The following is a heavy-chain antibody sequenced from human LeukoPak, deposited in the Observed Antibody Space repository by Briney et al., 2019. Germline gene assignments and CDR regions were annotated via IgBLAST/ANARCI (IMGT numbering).Heavy chain of an antibody. CDR3: ARDSLGYCSGGSCYSGY. Sequence: ASVKVSCKASGYTFTSYGISWVRQAPGQGLEWMGWITAYNGNTNYAQKLQGRVTMTTDTSTSTAYMELRRLRSDDTAVYYCARDSLGYCSGGSCYSGYWGQGTLVTVSS. CDR1: GYTFTSYG. V-gene: IGHV1-18*04. D-gene: IGHD2-15*01. J-gene: IGHJ4*02. CDR2: ITAYNGNT.